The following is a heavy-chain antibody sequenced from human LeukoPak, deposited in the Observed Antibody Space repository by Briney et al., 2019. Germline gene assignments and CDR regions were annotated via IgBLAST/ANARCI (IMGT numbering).Heavy chain of an antibody. D-gene: IGHD6-19*01. CDR3: ARRGIAVAGFYYYYGMDV. Sequence: GESLRISCKGSGYSFTSYWISWVRQMPGKGLEWMGRIDPSDSYTNYSPSFQGHVTISADKSISTAYLQWSSLKASDTAMYYCARRGIAVAGFYYYYGMDVWGQGTTVTVSS. J-gene: IGHJ6*02. CDR2: IDPSDSYT. V-gene: IGHV5-10-1*01. CDR1: GYSFTSYW.